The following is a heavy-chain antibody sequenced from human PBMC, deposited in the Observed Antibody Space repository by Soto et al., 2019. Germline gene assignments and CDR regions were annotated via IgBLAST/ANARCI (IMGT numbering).Heavy chain of an antibody. CDR3: ARGRGSGSFYQLDY. V-gene: IGHV3-33*01. D-gene: IGHD1-26*01. CDR2: IYYDGSNE. CDR1: GFTYSNHG. J-gene: IGHJ4*02. Sequence: GGSLRLSCEASGFTYSNHGIHWVRQAQGKGLEWVARIYYDGSNEYYADSVKGRFTISRDSSKNTLYLQMNSLRAEDTAVYYCARGRGSGSFYQLDYWGQGTLVTVSS.